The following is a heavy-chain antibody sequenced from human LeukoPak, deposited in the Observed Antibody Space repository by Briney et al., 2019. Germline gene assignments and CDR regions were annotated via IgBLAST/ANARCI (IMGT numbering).Heavy chain of an antibody. Sequence: ASVKVSCKVSGYTLTELSMHWVRQAPGQGLQWMGGFDPEDGETIYAPKFQGRVTMTEDTSTDTAYMELRSLRSEDTALYYCAAGNVDTVFFFDYWGQGTLVTVSS. CDR2: FDPEDGET. V-gene: IGHV1-24*01. CDR1: GYTLTELS. CDR3: AAGNVDTVFFFDY. J-gene: IGHJ4*02. D-gene: IGHD5-18*01.